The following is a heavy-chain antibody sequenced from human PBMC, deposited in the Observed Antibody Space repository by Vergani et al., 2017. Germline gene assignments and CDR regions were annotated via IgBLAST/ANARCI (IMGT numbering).Heavy chain of an antibody. CDR1: GFTFSSYS. CDR2: ISSSSSYI. Sequence: EVQLVESGGGLVKPGGSLRLSCAASGFTFSSYSMNWVRQAPGKGLEWVSSISSSSSYIYYADSVKGRFTISRDNAKNSLYLQMNSLRAEDTAVYYCARDALPIVPAAIFVDMGYYYYYMDVWGKGTTVTVSS. CDR3: ARDALPIVPAAIFVDMGYYYYYMDV. D-gene: IGHD2-2*02. V-gene: IGHV3-21*01. J-gene: IGHJ6*03.